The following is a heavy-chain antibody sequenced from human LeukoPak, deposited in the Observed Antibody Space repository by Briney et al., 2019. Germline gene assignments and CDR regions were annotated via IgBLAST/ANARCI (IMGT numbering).Heavy chain of an antibody. V-gene: IGHV4-4*02. D-gene: IGHD4-23*01. Sequence: SGTLSLACAVSGASISSGHWWSWVRQSPGKGLEWIGEIDHSGSTNYNPSLMSRVTISLDTSKNQFSLRLSSVTAADTAVYYCARSLDYDGKFAFDIWGQGTMVPVSS. CDR1: GASISSGHW. CDR2: IDHSGST. J-gene: IGHJ3*02. CDR3: ARSLDYDGKFAFDI.